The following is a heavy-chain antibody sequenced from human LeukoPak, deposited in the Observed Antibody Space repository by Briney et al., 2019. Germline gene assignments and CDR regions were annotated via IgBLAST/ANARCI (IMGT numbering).Heavy chain of an antibody. CDR1: GGSISSYY. V-gene: IGHV4-59*01. Sequence: SETLSLTCIVSGGSISSYYWSWIRQPPGKGLEWIGYIYYSGSTNYNPSLKSRVTISVDTSKNQSSLKLSSVTAADTAVYYCASSESGDYRIHFDYWGQGTLVTVSS. CDR2: IYYSGST. D-gene: IGHD4-17*01. CDR3: ASSESGDYRIHFDY. J-gene: IGHJ4*02.